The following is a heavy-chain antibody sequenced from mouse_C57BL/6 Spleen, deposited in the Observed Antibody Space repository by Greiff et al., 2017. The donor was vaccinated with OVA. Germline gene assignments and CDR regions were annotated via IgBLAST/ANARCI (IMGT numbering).Heavy chain of an antibody. V-gene: IGHV1-26*01. D-gene: IGHD2-4*01. CDR2: INPNNGGT. J-gene: IGHJ4*01. CDR3: ARGYYDYDYYAMDY. CDR1: GYTFTDYY. Sequence: VQLKQSGPELVKPGASVKISCKASGYTFTDYYMNWVKQSHGKSLEWIGDINPNNGGTSYNQKFKGKATLTVDKSSSTAYMELRSLTSEDSAVYYCARGYYDYDYYAMDYWGQGTSVTVSS.